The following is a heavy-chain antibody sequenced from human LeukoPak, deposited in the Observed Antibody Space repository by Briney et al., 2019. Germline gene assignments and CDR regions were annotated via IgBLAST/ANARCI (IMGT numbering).Heavy chain of an antibody. V-gene: IGHV1-69*13. CDR3: ARDKSNYDIYPIYMDV. CDR2: IIPIFGTA. D-gene: IGHD3-9*01. Sequence: SVKVSCKASGGTFSSYAISWVRQAPGQGLEWMGGIIPIFGTANYAQKFQGRVTITADESTSTAYMELSSLRSEDTAVYYCARDKSNYDIYPIYMDVWGKGTTVTVSS. J-gene: IGHJ6*03. CDR1: GGTFSSYA.